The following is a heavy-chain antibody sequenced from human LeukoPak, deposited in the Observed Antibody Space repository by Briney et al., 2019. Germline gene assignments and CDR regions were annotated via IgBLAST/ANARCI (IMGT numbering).Heavy chain of an antibody. CDR2: ISSSSYI. CDR1: GFTFSSYS. V-gene: IGHV3-21*01. Sequence: GGSLRLSCAASGFTFSSYSMNWVRQAPGKGLEWVSSISSSSYIHYADSVKGRFTISRDNAKNSLYLQMNSLRAEDTAVYYCARDDGPYGMDVWGQGTTVTVSS. CDR3: ARDDGPYGMDV. J-gene: IGHJ6*02.